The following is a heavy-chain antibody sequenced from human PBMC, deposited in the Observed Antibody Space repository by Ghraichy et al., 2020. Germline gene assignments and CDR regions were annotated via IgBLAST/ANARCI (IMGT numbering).Heavy chain of an antibody. CDR2: IRSKPNNYAT. V-gene: IGHV3-73*01. CDR1: GFTFSDSA. J-gene: IGHJ4*02. Sequence: GESLNISCAASGFTFSDSAMHWVRQASGRGLEWVGRIRSKPNNYATAYAASVKGRFTISRDDSKNTAYLQMNSLKTEDTAVYYCTRRLRDNSNSYFDYWGQGTLVTVSS. CDR3: TRRLRDNSNSYFDY. D-gene: IGHD1-7*01.